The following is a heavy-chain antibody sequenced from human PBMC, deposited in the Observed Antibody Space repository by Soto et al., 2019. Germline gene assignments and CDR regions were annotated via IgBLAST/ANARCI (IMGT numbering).Heavy chain of an antibody. D-gene: IGHD6-13*01. V-gene: IGHV3-74*01. CDR1: GFTFINQW. J-gene: IGHJ4*02. Sequence: EVQLVESGGGLVQPGGSLRLSCAASGFTFINQWIHWVRQAPGKGLVWVARIKNDGGAANYADSVKGRFTLSSENAINAVYVQLICLRAEDTAVYDCANTLPYDSSLDYGCQGTKVTVAA. CDR3: ANTLPYDSSLDY. CDR2: IKNDGGAA.